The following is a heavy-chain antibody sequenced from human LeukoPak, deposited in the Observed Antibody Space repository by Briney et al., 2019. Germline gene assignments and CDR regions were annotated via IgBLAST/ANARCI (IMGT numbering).Heavy chain of an antibody. CDR1: RFTFSNAW. CDR2: IKSKTDGGTT. Sequence: GGSLRLSCAASRFTFSNAWMSWVRQAPGKGLEWVGRIKSKTDGGTTDYAAPVKGRFTISRDDSKNTLYLQMSSLKTEDTAVYYCTTGPYSSGWYGGDYYYYGMDVWGQGTTVTVSS. J-gene: IGHJ6*02. CDR3: TTGPYSSGWYGGDYYYYGMDV. V-gene: IGHV3-15*01. D-gene: IGHD6-19*01.